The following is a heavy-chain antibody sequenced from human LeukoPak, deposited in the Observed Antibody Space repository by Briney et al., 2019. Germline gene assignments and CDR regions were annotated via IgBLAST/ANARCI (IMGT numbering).Heavy chain of an antibody. V-gene: IGHV3-53*01. D-gene: IGHD6-13*01. CDR1: GFTFSSYT. CDR3: QLVGPPNFDY. J-gene: IGHJ4*02. Sequence: PGGSLRLSCTASGFTFSSYTMNWVRQAPGKGLEWVSVIYSGGSTYYADSVKGRFTISRDNSKNTLYLQMNSLRAEDTAVYYCQLVGPPNFDYWGQGTLVTVSS. CDR2: IYSGGST.